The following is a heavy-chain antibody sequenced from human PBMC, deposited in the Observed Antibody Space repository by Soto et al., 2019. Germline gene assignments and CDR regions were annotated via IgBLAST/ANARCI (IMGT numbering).Heavy chain of an antibody. D-gene: IGHD2-2*01. CDR1: GYSFTSYD. CDR2: INAGNGNT. J-gene: IGHJ6*02. V-gene: IGHV1-3*01. CDR3: ARVSCISTSCYWFGMDV. Sequence: ASVKVSCKASGYSFTSYDMHWVRQAPGQRLEWMGWINAGNGNTKYSQKFQGRVTITRDTSASTAYMELSSLRSEDTAVYYCARVSCISTSCYWFGMDVWGQGTTVTVSS.